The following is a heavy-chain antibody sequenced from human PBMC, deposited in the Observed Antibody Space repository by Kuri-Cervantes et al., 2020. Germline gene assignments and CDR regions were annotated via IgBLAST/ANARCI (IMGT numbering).Heavy chain of an antibody. CDR2: INHSGST. J-gene: IGHJ4*02. CDR3: ARVRGYSYGPFDY. D-gene: IGHD5-18*01. Sequence: ESLKISCAVYDGSFSGYYWSWIRQPPGKGLEWIGEINHSGSTSYNPSLKSRVTISVDTSKNQFSLKLSSVTAADTAVYYCARVRGYSYGPFDYWGQGTLVTVSS. V-gene: IGHV4-34*01. CDR1: DGSFSGYY.